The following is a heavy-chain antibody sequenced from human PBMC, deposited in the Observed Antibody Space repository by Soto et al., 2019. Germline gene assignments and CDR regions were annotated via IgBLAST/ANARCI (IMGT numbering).Heavy chain of an antibody. J-gene: IGHJ4*02. CDR3: ARHNYGSGSTYFDY. CDR1: GGSISSYY. D-gene: IGHD3-10*01. CDR2: IYYSGST. Sequence: SETLSLTCTVSGGSISSYYWSWIRQPPGKGLEWIGYIYYSGSTNYNPSLKSRVTISVDTSKNQFSLKLNSVTAADTAVYYCARHNYGSGSTYFDYWGQGTLVTVSS. V-gene: IGHV4-59*08.